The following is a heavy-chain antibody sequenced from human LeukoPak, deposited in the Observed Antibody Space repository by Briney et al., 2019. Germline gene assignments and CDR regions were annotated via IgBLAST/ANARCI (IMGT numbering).Heavy chain of an antibody. J-gene: IGHJ4*02. V-gene: IGHV4-59*01. CDR2: IYYSGST. Sequence: KPSETLSLTCTVSGGSISSYYWSWIRQPPGKGLEWIGYIYYSGSTNYNPSLKSRVTISVNTSKNQFSLKLSSVTAADTAVYYCARGKDYSTTLFDYWGQGTLVTVSS. CDR1: GGSISSYY. D-gene: IGHD2/OR15-2a*01. CDR3: ARGKDYSTTLFDY.